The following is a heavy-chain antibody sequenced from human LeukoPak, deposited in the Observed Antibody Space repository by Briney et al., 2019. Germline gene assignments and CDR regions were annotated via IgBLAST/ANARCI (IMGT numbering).Heavy chain of an antibody. CDR1: GITLSNYG. D-gene: IGHD4-17*01. J-gene: IGHJ5*02. V-gene: IGHV3-23*01. CDR3: ARLFGGVTTFDH. Sequence: GGSLRLSCAVSGITLSNYGMSWVRQAPGKGLEWVAGISDSTGSTNYADSVKGRFTISRDNRKNTLYLQMNSLSAEDTAVYYCARLFGGVTTFDHWGQGTLVTVSS. CDR2: ISDSTGST.